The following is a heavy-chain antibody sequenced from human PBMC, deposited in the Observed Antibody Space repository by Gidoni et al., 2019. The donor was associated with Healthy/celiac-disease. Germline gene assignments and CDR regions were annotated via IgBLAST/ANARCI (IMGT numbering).Heavy chain of an antibody. J-gene: IGHJ4*02. CDR1: VFTFSSYA. CDR3: AKVNADMGDY. CDR2: ISGSGGRT. Sequence: EVQLVEFWGGSVQPGGSLRLSCAASVFTFSSYAMGWARQAPGKGLGWVSAISGSGGRTYYADSVKGRFTISRDNSKNTLYLQMNSLRAEDTAVYYCAKVNADMGDYWGQGTLVTVSS. V-gene: IGHV3-23*04. D-gene: IGHD2-15*01.